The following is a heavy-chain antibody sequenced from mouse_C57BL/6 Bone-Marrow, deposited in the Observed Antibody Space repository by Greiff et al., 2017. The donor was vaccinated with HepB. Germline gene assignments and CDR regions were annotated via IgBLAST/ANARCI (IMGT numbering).Heavy chain of an antibody. CDR3: ARFTTTVVFDY. J-gene: IGHJ2*01. CDR2: INPSSGYT. Sequence: QVHVKQSGAELAKPGASVKLSCKASGSTFTSYWMHWVKQRPGQGLEWIGYINPSSGYTTYNQKFKDKATLTADKSSSTAYMQLSRLTYVDSAVYYCARFTTTVVFDYWGQGTTLTVSS. CDR1: GSTFTSYW. V-gene: IGHV1-7*01. D-gene: IGHD1-1*01.